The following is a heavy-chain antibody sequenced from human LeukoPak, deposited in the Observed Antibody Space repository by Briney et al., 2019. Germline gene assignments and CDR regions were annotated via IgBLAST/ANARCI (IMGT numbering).Heavy chain of an antibody. CDR3: AELGITMIGGV. CDR2: IKQDGSEK. Sequence: GGSLRLSCAASGFTFSTYGMGWVRQAPGKGLEWVANIKQDGSEKYYVDSVKGRFTVSRDNAKNSLYLQMNSLRGEDTAVYYCAELGITMIGGVWGKGTTVTISS. D-gene: IGHD3-10*02. V-gene: IGHV3-7*01. CDR1: GFTFSTYG. J-gene: IGHJ6*04.